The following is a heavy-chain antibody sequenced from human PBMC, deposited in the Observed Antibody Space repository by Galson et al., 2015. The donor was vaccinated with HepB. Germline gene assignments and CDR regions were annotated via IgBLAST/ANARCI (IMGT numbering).Heavy chain of an antibody. CDR3: ANPAGIAAAGYFDY. V-gene: IGHV3-30*02. CDR1: GFTFSSYG. CDR2: IRYDGSNK. D-gene: IGHD6-13*01. Sequence: SLRLSCAASGFTFSSYGMHWVRQAPGKGLEWVAFIRYDGSNKYYADSVKGRFTISRDNSKNTLYLQMNSLRAEDTAVYYCANPAGIAAAGYFDYWGQGTLVTVSS. J-gene: IGHJ4*02.